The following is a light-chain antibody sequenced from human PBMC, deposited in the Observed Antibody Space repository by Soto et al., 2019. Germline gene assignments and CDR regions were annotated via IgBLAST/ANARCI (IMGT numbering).Light chain of an antibody. CDR3: QQVNSFPPT. V-gene: IGKV1-12*01. J-gene: IGKJ5*01. CDR1: QGISSW. Sequence: DIQMTQSPSSVSASVGDRVTITCRASQGISSWLAWYQQKPGKAPKLLIYAASSLQSGVSSRFSGSGFGTVFTLTISILHLEDFATYDYQQVNSFPPTCGQGTRLEIK. CDR2: AAS.